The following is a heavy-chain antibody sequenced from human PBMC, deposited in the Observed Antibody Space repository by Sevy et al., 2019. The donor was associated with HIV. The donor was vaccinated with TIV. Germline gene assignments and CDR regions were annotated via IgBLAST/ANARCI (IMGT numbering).Heavy chain of an antibody. J-gene: IGHJ4*02. Sequence: GGSLRLSCSVSGFNFSTYAMHWVHQAPGKALEWVAVISSDVIRKYYGASVRGRFAISRDNSNNTLSLQMNSLRIEDTAVYYCARAARGDAALPDYWGQGTLVTVSS. V-gene: IGHV3-30*09. D-gene: IGHD3-16*01. CDR1: GFNFSTYA. CDR3: ARAARGDAALPDY. CDR2: ISSDVIRK.